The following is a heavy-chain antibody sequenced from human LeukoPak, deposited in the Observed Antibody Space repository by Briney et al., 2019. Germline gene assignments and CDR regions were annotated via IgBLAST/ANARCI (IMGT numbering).Heavy chain of an antibody. CDR2: INYSGNT. V-gene: IGHV4-59*13. CDR1: GGSITNSY. J-gene: IGHJ3*02. CDR3: ARDPLSTNDFDI. Sequence: SETLSLTCTVSGGSITNSYWKWIRQSPGKGLEWIGYINYSGNTNYNPSLKSRVTISVDTSKNQFSLKLSSVTAADTAVYFCARDPLSTNDFDIWGQGTMVTVSS. D-gene: IGHD1-1*01.